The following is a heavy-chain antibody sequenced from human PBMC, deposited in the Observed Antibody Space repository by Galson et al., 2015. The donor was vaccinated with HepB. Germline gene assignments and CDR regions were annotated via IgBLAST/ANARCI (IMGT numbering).Heavy chain of an antibody. V-gene: IGHV3-30*01. J-gene: IGHJ5*02. D-gene: IGHD3-16*01. CDR2: ISHDGNKK. CDR1: GFTFNDYA. Sequence: SLRLSCAASGFTFNDYAMHWVRQAPGKGFEWVAVISHDGNKKYYAASVKGRFTISRGRSKNTLDLQMDSLRSDDTAVYYCARDQGYYDDVWGNYDLWGKGTPVSVSS. CDR3: ARDQGYYDDVWGNYDL.